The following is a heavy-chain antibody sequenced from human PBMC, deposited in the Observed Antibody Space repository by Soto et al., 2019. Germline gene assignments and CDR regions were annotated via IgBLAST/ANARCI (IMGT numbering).Heavy chain of an antibody. Sequence: EVQLLESGGGLVQPGGSLRLSCAGSGFTFSSYAMSWVREAPGKGLEWVSAISGIGDTTYYADSVKGRFTISRDNSKNTLYLQMNSLRVEDTAVYYCAKDMKYNWNDDDYWGHGILVTVSS. CDR1: GFTFSSYA. D-gene: IGHD1-20*01. CDR2: ISGIGDTT. V-gene: IGHV3-23*01. CDR3: AKDMKYNWNDDDY. J-gene: IGHJ4*01.